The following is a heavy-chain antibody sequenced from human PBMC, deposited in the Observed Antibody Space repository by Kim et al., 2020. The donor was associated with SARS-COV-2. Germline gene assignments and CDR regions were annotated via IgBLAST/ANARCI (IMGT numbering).Heavy chain of an antibody. CDR2: FDPKDGKT. CDR3: ASLGTPVTRDFDN. D-gene: IGHD4-17*01. V-gene: IGHV1-24*01. Sequence: ASVKVSCKVSENTLAEVSIHWVRQAPGKGLEWMGGFDPKDGKTIYAEKFQGRFRMTEDTSTDTAYMRLSSLRFEDTAVYYCASLGTPVTRDFDNWVQGTL. CDR1: ENTLAEVS. J-gene: IGHJ4*02.